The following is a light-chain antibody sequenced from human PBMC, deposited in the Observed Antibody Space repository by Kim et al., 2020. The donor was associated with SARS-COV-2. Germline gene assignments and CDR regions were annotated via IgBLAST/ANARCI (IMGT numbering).Light chain of an antibody. V-gene: IGKV3-15*01. J-gene: IGKJ4*01. CDR1: QSVYIN. CDR3: QQYSNWPPGFT. Sequence: PGERATRSRRARQSVYINFAWDQQKPGQAPRPLIYGASTRATGIPARFSGSGSGTEFTLTINSLQSEDFALYYCQQYSNWPPGFTFGGGTKVDIK. CDR2: GAS.